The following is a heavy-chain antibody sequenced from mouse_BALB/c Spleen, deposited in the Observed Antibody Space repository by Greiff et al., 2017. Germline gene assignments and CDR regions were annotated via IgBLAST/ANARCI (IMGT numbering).Heavy chain of an antibody. CDR3: ARDRYSSGYPAWFAY. J-gene: IGHJ3*01. CDR1: GFSLTSYG. Sequence: VHLVESGPGLVAPSQSLSITCTVSGFSLTSYGVHWVRQPPGKGLEWLGVIWAGGSTNYNSALMSRLSISKDNSKSQVFLKMNSLQTDDTAMYYCARDRYSSGYPAWFAYWGQGTLVTVSA. CDR2: IWAGGST. V-gene: IGHV2-9*02. D-gene: IGHD3-1*01.